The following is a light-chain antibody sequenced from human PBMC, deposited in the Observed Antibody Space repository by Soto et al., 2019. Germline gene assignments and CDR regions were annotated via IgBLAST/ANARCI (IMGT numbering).Light chain of an antibody. CDR3: SSYTSSSTLLYV. CDR1: SSDVGGYNY. Sequence: QSVLTQPASVSGSPGQSITISCTGTSSDVGGYNYVSWYQQHPGKALKLMIYDVSNRPSGVSNRFSGSKSGNTASLTTSGLQAEDVADYYCSSYTSSSTLLYVFGTGTKVTVL. V-gene: IGLV2-14*01. J-gene: IGLJ1*01. CDR2: DVS.